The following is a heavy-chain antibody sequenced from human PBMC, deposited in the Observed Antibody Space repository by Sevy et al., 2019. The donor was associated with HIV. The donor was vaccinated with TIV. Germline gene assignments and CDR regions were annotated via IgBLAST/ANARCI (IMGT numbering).Heavy chain of an antibody. J-gene: IGHJ3*02. CDR2: IGTAGDT. V-gene: IGHV3-13*01. D-gene: IGHD1-26*01. CDR3: ARGTRYSGSYYLGDDAFDI. CDR1: GFTFSRYD. Sequence: GGSLRLSCAASGFTFSRYDMHWVRQATGEGLEWVSSIGTAGDTYYPGSVKGRFTISRENAKKSLYLQMNSLRAGDTAVYYCARGTRYSGSYYLGDDAFDIWGQGTMVTVSS.